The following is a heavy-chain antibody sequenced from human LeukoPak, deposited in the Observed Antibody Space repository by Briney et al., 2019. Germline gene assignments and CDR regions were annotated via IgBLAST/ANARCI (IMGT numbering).Heavy chain of an antibody. D-gene: IGHD6-13*01. Sequence: SGGSLRLSCAASGFTLSSYWMSWVRQAPGKGLEWVANIKQDGSEKYYVDSVKGRFTISRDNAKNSLYLQMNSLRAEDTAVYYCARRWSSSLNHYFDYWGQGTLVTVTS. CDR1: GFTLSSYW. J-gene: IGHJ4*02. V-gene: IGHV3-7*01. CDR3: ARRWSSSLNHYFDY. CDR2: IKQDGSEK.